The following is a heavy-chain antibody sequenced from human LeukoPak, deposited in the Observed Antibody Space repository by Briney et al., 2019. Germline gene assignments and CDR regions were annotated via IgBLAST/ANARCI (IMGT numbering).Heavy chain of an antibody. CDR2: IKQDGSEK. CDR3: ARRNIFDY. CDR1: GFTFSSYW. Sequence: PGGTLRLSCTASGFTFSSYWMSWVRQDPGKGLEWVANIKQDGSEKYYVDSAKGRFTISRDNARNSLFLQMNSLRAEDTAVYYCARRNIFDYWGRGTRVTVSS. V-gene: IGHV3-7*01. D-gene: IGHD2/OR15-2a*01. J-gene: IGHJ4*02.